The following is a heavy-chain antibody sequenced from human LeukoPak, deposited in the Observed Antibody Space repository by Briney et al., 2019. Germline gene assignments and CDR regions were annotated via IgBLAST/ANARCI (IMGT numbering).Heavy chain of an antibody. J-gene: IGHJ6*03. Sequence: GASVKVSRKASGGTFSNYAITWVRQAPRQGLQWMGGIIPIFGTASYAQKFQGRVTITADESTSTAYMELSSLRSEDTAVYYCARAPSGVSHYYYYMDVWGKGTTVTISS. D-gene: IGHD2-15*01. CDR3: ARAPSGVSHYYYYMDV. CDR2: IIPIFGTA. CDR1: GGTFSNYA. V-gene: IGHV1-69*13.